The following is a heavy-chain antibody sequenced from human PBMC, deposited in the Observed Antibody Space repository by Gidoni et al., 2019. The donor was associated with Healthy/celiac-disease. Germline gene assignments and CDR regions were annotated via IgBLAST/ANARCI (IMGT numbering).Heavy chain of an antibody. Sequence: QVQLPQWSACLSQPSETLSLTCAVYGGSFSVYYWSWFRQPPGKGLEWIGEINHSGSTNYNPSLKSRVTISVDTSKNQFSRKLSSVTAADTAVYYCARSPGGKLWQYYFDYWGQGTLVTVSS. CDR3: ARSPGGKLWQYYFDY. D-gene: IGHD3-16*01. J-gene: IGHJ4*02. CDR1: GGSFSVYY. V-gene: IGHV4-34*01. CDR2: INHSGST.